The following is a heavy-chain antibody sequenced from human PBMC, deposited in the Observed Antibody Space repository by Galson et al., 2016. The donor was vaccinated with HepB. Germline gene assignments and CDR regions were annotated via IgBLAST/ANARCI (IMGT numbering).Heavy chain of an antibody. Sequence: QSGAEVKEPGEPLRISCETSGYTFRHFWIAWVRQMPGKGLEWMGMIYPGDFDTRYNPSFQGLVTISADTSLGTTFLQWSSLEASDSAIYYCARRGNNSGLDYWGQGTQVSVSS. CDR1: GYTFRHFW. CDR2: IYPGDFDT. CDR3: ARRGNNSGLDY. D-gene: IGHD6-19*01. V-gene: IGHV5-51*01. J-gene: IGHJ4*02.